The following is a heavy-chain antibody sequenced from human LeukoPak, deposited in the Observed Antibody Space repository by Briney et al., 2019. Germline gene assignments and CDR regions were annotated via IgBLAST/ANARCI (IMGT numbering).Heavy chain of an antibody. V-gene: IGHV1-69*13. CDR3: ARVNWNDRRGMDV. Sequence: GASVKVSCKASGGTFSSYAISWVRQAPGQGLEWMGGIIPIFGTANYAQRFQGRVTITADESTSTAYMELSSLRSEDTAVYYCARVNWNDRRGMDVWGQGTTVTVSS. D-gene: IGHD1-20*01. CDR2: IIPIFGTA. J-gene: IGHJ6*02. CDR1: GGTFSSYA.